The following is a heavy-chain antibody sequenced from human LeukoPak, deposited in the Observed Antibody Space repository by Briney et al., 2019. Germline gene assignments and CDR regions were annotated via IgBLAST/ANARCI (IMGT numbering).Heavy chain of an antibody. D-gene: IGHD4-17*01. CDR1: GYTFTSYD. J-gene: IGHJ3*02. CDR3: ARVVDYGDYVAHAFDI. Sequence: ASVKVSCKASGYTFTSYDINWVRQAPGQGLEWMGWINPNSGGTNYAQKFQGRVTMTRDTSISTAYMELSSLRSEDTAVYYCARVVDYGDYVAHAFDIWGQGTMVTVSS. CDR2: INPNSGGT. V-gene: IGHV1-2*02.